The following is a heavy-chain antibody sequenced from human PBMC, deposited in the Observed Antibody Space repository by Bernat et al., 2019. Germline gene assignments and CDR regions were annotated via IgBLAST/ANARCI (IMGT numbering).Heavy chain of an antibody. D-gene: IGHD6-6*01. CDR1: GFTFSTST. Sequence: QVQLVESGGGVVQPGTSLRLSCAASGFTFSTSTMHWVRQAPGKGLEGVAVISYDGSTKYYADSVKGRFTISRDNSKNTLYLQMNTLKSEDTAVHYCARDREGSSFNPIYFDFWGQGTLVTVS. CDR3: ARDREGSSFNPIYFDF. J-gene: IGHJ4*02. CDR2: ISYDGSTK. V-gene: IGHV3-30-3*01.